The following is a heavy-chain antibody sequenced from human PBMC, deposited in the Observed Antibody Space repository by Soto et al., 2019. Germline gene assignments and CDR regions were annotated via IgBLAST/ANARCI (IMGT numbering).Heavy chain of an antibody. Sequence: SETLSLTCAVYGGSFSGYYWSWIRQPPGKGLEWIGEINHSGSTNYNPSIKSRLTISVDTSRNQFSLKLRSVTAADTAVYYCARGSRLTLYCSSTSCQRPFDYWGQGTLVTVSS. CDR3: ARGSRLTLYCSSTSCQRPFDY. CDR1: GGSFSGYY. J-gene: IGHJ4*02. D-gene: IGHD2-2*01. CDR2: INHSGST. V-gene: IGHV4-34*01.